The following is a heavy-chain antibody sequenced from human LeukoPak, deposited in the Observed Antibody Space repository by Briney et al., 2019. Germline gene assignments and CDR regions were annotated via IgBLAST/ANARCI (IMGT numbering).Heavy chain of an antibody. J-gene: IGHJ5*02. D-gene: IGHD3-22*01. Sequence: ASVKVSCKASGYTFTGYYMHWVRQAPGQGLEWMGWINPNSGGTNYAQKFQGRVTMTRDTSISTAYMELGRLRSDDTAVYYCARGVRYYDSSGYYQRFDPWGQGTLVTVSS. CDR2: INPNSGGT. CDR1: GYTFTGYY. CDR3: ARGVRYYDSSGYYQRFDP. V-gene: IGHV1-2*02.